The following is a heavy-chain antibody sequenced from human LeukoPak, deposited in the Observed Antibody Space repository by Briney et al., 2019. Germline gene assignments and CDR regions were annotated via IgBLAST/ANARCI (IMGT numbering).Heavy chain of an antibody. D-gene: IGHD6-19*01. CDR2: IYHSGST. J-gene: IGHJ6*03. CDR3: ARSYMSGWYGMGDYYYYMDV. CDR1: GGSISSYY. V-gene: IGHV4-59*08. Sequence: PSETLSLTCTVSGGSISSYYWSWIRQPPGKGLEWIGSIYHSGSTYYNPSLKSRVTISVDTSKNQFSLKLSSVTAADTAVYYCARSYMSGWYGMGDYYYYMDVWGKGTTVTISS.